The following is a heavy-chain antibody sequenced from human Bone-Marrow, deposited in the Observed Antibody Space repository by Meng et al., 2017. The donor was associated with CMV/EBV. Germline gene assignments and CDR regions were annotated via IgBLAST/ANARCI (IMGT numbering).Heavy chain of an antibody. D-gene: IGHD3-22*01. CDR3: TSYLSYYYDPDGY. J-gene: IGHJ4*02. CDR1: GFTFSSYG. V-gene: IGHV3-33*01. Sequence: GGSLRLSCAASGFTFSSYGMHWVRQAPGKGLEWVALIWYDGSNKYYADSVKGRFTISRDNSKNTLYLQMNSLRAEDTAVYYCTSYLSYYYDPDGYWGQGTLVTVSS. CDR2: IWYDGSNK.